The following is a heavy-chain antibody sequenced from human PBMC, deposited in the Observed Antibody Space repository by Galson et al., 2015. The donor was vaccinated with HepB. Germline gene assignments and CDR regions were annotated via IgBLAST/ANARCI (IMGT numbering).Heavy chain of an antibody. V-gene: IGHV5-51*01. CDR1: GYSFTDYW. J-gene: IGHJ4*02. D-gene: IGHD2-15*01. CDR3: TRLGYCGGGSCYQRGYFDS. CDR2: IYPGDSDT. Sequence: ESLKISCKGSGYSFTDYWIGWVRQMPGKGLEWMGIIYPGDSDTRYSPSFQGQVTISADESISTAYLQWSGLKASDTAMYYCTRLGYCGGGSCYQRGYFDSWGQGTLVIVSS.